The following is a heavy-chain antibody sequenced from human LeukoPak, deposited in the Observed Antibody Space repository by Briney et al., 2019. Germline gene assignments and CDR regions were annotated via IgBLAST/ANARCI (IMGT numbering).Heavy chain of an antibody. CDR2: IDPNSGGT. J-gene: IGHJ3*02. Sequence: ASVKVSCKASGYTFTDFHMHWVRQAPGQRPEWMGWIDPNSGGTNYAQKFQGRVTMTRDMSITTAYMEVGRLRFDDTAVYYCARDQVAGSWSSDVFDIWGQGTMVTVSS. D-gene: IGHD6-13*01. CDR3: ARDQVAGSWSSDVFDI. CDR1: GYTFTDFH. V-gene: IGHV1-2*02.